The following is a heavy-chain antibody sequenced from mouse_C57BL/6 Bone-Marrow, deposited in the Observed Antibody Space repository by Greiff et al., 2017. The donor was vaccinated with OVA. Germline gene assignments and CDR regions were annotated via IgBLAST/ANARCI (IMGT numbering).Heavy chain of an antibody. CDR1: GFTFSDAW. D-gene: IGHD3-3*01. V-gene: IGHV6-6*01. Sequence: EVQLQQSGGGLVQPGGSMKLSCAASGFTFSDAWMDWVRQSPEKGLEWVAEIRNKANNHATYDAESVKGRFTISRDDSKSSVYLQMDSSRAEDTGIYYCTRPGPGWYFDVWGTGTTDTGYS. CDR3: TRPGPGWYFDV. J-gene: IGHJ1*03. CDR2: IRNKANNHAT.